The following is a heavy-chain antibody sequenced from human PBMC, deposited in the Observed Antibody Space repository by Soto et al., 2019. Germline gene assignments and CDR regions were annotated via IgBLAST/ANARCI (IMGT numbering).Heavy chain of an antibody. CDR1: GGSFTSNNW. CDR3: ASRDQGTSVDY. V-gene: IGHV4-4*02. Sequence: QVQLQESGPGLVKPSGTLSLTCAVSGGSFTSNNWWTWVRQPPGQGLEWIGEIYRTGSTKYNPSPKSRVTISLDKYENQCSLKVASLTAADTAVYYCASRDQGTSVDYWGQGTLVTVSS. D-gene: IGHD1-7*01. J-gene: IGHJ4*02. CDR2: IYRTGST.